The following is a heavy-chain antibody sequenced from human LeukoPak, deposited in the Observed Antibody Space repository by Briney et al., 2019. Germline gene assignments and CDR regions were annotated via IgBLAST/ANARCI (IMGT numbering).Heavy chain of an antibody. CDR3: ARMYSGSLDY. CDR2: ISYDGTNK. V-gene: IGHV3-30*03. Sequence: GGSLRLSCAASGFTFSSYGMHWVRQAPGKGLEWVAVISYDGTNKYYAASVKGRFTISRDNSKNTLYLQMNSLTAEDTAVYYCARMYSGSLDYWGQGTLVTVSS. CDR1: GFTFSSYG. J-gene: IGHJ4*02. D-gene: IGHD1-26*01.